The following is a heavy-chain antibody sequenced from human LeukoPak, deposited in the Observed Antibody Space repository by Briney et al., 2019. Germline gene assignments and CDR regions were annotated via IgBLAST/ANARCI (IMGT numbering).Heavy chain of an antibody. Sequence: RGESLKISCKGSGYSFTSYWIGWVRQMPGKGLEWMGIIYPGDSDTRYSPSFQDQVTISADKSISTAYLQWSSLKASVTAMYYCARHTTSEMATPLFDYWGQGTLVTVSS. V-gene: IGHV5-51*01. CDR2: IYPGDSDT. CDR3: ARHTTSEMATPLFDY. D-gene: IGHD5-24*01. CDR1: GYSFTSYW. J-gene: IGHJ4*02.